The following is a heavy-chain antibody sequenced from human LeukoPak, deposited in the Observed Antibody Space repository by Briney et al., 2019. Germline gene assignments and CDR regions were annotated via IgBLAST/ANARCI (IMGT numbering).Heavy chain of an antibody. Sequence: SETLSLTCTVSGGSISSYYWSWIRQPPGKGLEWIGYIYYSGSTNYNPSLKSRVTISVDTSKNQFSLKLSSVTAADTAVYYCARHRKNNYGSGRYYFDYWGQGTLVTVSS. CDR1: GGSISSYY. V-gene: IGHV4-59*08. CDR2: IYYSGST. D-gene: IGHD3-10*01. CDR3: ARHRKNNYGSGRYYFDY. J-gene: IGHJ4*02.